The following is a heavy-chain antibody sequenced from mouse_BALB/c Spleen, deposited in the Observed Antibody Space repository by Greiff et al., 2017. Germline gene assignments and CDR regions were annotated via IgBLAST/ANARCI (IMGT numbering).Heavy chain of an antibody. Sequence: EVKLLESGGGLVQPGGSLKLSCAASGFDFSRYWMSWVRQAPGKGLEWIGEINPDSSTINYTPSLKDKFIISRDNAKNTLYLQMSKVRSEDTALYYCARPNYYVGAMDYWGQGTSVTVSS. CDR2: INPDSSTI. V-gene: IGHV4-1*02. CDR3: ARPNYYVGAMDY. J-gene: IGHJ4*01. CDR1: GFDFSRYW. D-gene: IGHD1-1*01.